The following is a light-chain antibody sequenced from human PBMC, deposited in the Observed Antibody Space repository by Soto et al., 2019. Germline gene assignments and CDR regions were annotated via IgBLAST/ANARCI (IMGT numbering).Light chain of an antibody. CDR2: DAS. Sequence: EIVLTQSPATLSLSPGERAALSCRASQSVSSHLAWYQQKPGQAPRLLIYDASNRATGIPARCSGSGSGTDFTLIISSLEPEDLAVYYFQQRSNWPLTFGGGTKVEIK. CDR3: QQRSNWPLT. CDR1: QSVSSH. V-gene: IGKV3-11*01. J-gene: IGKJ4*01.